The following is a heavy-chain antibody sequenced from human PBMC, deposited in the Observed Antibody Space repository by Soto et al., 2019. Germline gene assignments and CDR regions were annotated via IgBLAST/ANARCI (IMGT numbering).Heavy chain of an antibody. CDR2: ISWNSGSI. D-gene: IGHD1-26*01. CDR3: AKYYPAFDY. J-gene: IGHJ4*02. CDR1: GFTFDDYA. Sequence: PGGSLRLSCAASGFTFDDYAMHWVRQAPGKGLEWVSGISWNSGSIGYADSVKGRFTISRDNSKNTLYLQMNSLRAEDTAVYYCAKYYPAFDYWGQGTLVTVSS. V-gene: IGHV3-9*01.